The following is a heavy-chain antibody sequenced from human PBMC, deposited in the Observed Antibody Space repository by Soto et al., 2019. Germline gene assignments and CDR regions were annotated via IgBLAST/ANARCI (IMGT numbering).Heavy chain of an antibody. V-gene: IGHV5-51*01. Sequence: GESLKISCRGSGYSFSNSWIGWVRQMPGKGLELMGILYPGDSNIRYSPSFQGQVTISADKSIGTAYLQWSSLKASDTAMYYCARHQRDDASRKIDCWGQGTLVTVSS. D-gene: IGHD3-16*01. CDR1: GYSFSNSW. CDR3: ARHQRDDASRKIDC. J-gene: IGHJ4*02. CDR2: LYPGDSNI.